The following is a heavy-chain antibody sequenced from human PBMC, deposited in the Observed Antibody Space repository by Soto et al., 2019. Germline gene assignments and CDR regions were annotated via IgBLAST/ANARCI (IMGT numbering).Heavy chain of an antibody. CDR2: IRNRAYRETT. V-gene: IGHV3-49*04. D-gene: IGHD3-3*01. CDR1: GLSFSENA. CDR3: TRAPFGRSGYYTGYYGLDV. J-gene: IGHJ6*02. Sequence: GGSLRLSCAASGLSFSENAMSWVRQAPGKGLEWVAFIRNRAYRETTEYAASVKGRFTISRDDSDSIVYLQMSSLRTEDTAVYYCTRAPFGRSGYYTGYYGLDVWGQGTTVTVS.